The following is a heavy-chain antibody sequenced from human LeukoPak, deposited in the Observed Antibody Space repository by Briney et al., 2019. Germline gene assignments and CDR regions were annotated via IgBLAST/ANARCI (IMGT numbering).Heavy chain of an antibody. CDR1: GGSISSNTYY. V-gene: IGHV4-39*07. D-gene: IGHD6-13*01. CDR3: ARLASSSWYHPAFDY. J-gene: IGHJ4*02. Sequence: KASETLSLTCTVSGGSISSNTYYWGWIRQPPGKGLEWIGEINHSGSTNYNPSLKSRVNISVDTSKNQFSLKLSSVTAADTAVYYCARLASSSWYHPAFDYWGQGTLVTVSS. CDR2: INHSGST.